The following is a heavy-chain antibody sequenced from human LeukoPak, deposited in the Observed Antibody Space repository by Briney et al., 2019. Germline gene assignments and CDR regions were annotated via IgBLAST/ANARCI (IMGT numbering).Heavy chain of an antibody. V-gene: IGHV4-61*02. CDR2: IYTSGST. D-gene: IGHD3-10*01. CDR3: ARTGRFGELWIDY. J-gene: IGHJ4*02. CDR1: GGSISSGSYY. Sequence: SETLSLTCTVSGGSISSGSYYWSWIRQPAGKGLEWIGRIYTSGSTNYNPSLKSRVTISVDTSKNQFSLKLSSVTAADTAVYYCARTGRFGELWIDYWGQGTLVTVSS.